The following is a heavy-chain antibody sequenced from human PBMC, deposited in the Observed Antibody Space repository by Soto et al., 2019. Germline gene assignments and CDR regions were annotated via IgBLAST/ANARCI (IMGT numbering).Heavy chain of an antibody. CDR1: GFTFSNFW. CDR3: ARGSGSYYLH. V-gene: IGHV3-7*01. CDR2: IKQDGSEK. Sequence: GGSLRLSCAASGFTFSNFWMSWLRQAPGKGLEWVGNIKQDGSEKNFVDSVKGRFTISRDNAKNSMYLQMNSLRAEDTAVYYCARGSGSYYLHWGQGTLVTVSS. J-gene: IGHJ4*02. D-gene: IGHD1-26*01.